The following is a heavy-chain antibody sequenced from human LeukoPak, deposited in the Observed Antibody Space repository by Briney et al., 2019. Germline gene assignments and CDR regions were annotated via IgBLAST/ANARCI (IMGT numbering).Heavy chain of an antibody. CDR2: IKPDGSDT. CDR1: GFTFTTHW. CDR3: ARGKYGGYFIDY. V-gene: IGHV3-74*01. Sequence: GGSLRLSCGASGFTFTTHWIHWVRQAPGKGLVWVSRIKPDGSDTNYADSVKGRFTISRDNAKNTVYLQMNSLRAEDTAVYYCARGKYGGYFIDYWCQGTLVTVSS. J-gene: IGHJ4*02. D-gene: IGHD5-12*01.